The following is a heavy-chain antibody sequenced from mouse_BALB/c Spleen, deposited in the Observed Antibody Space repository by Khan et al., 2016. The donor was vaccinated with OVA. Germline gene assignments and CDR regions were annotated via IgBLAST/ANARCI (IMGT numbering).Heavy chain of an antibody. CDR1: GYTFTSYT. V-gene: IGHV1-4*01. D-gene: IGHD1-2*01. Sequence: VQLQQSGAELARPGASVKMSCKASGYTFTSYTIHWIKLRPGQGLEWIGSINPSNGYSNYNQNVKDKVTLTADKSTTTAYMQLSSLTSDDSAVYYCVRDGAYHGYYGGFDYWGQGTLVTVSA. J-gene: IGHJ3*01. CDR3: VRDGAYHGYYGGFDY. CDR2: INPSNGYS.